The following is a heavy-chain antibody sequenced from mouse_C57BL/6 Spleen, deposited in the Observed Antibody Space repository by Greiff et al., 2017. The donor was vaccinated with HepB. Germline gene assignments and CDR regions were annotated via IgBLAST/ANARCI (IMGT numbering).Heavy chain of an antibody. Sequence: VQLKESGPGLVKPSQSLSLTCSVTGYSITSGYYWNWIRQFPGNKLEWMGYISYDGSNNYNPSLKNRISITRDTSKNQFFLKLNSVTTEDTATYYCARDDHYYGSPFAYWGQGTLVTVSA. D-gene: IGHD1-1*01. V-gene: IGHV3-6*01. CDR3: ARDDHYYGSPFAY. CDR2: ISYDGSN. J-gene: IGHJ3*01. CDR1: GYSITSGYY.